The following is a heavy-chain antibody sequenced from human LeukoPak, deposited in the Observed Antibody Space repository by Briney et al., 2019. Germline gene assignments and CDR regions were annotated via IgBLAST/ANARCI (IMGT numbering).Heavy chain of an antibody. J-gene: IGHJ3*02. CDR1: GFTFSSYS. Sequence: GGSLRLSCAASGFTFSSYSMNWVRQAPGKGLEWVSSISSSHNYIYYADSVKGRFTISRDNAKNSLYLQMNSLRAEDTAVYYCARGARPNWNDVRWAFDIWGQGTKVTVSS. D-gene: IGHD1-1*01. CDR2: ISSSHNYI. V-gene: IGHV3-21*01. CDR3: ARGARPNWNDVRWAFDI.